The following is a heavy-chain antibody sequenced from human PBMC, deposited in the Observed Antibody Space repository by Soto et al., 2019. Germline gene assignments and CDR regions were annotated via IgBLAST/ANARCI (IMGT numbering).Heavy chain of an antibody. Sequence: EVQLVESGGGLVQPGESLRLSCIASGLTFSIYWMSWVRQAPGKGLECVANIKQDGSEKNYVGSVKGRFTVSRDNAEKLLYLQMKSLRADDTDVYYCAKHHDYMSPGYFFDLWGRGTLVTVSS. J-gene: IGHJ2*01. CDR1: GLTFSIYW. CDR2: IKQDGSEK. CDR3: AKHHDYMSPGYFFDL. D-gene: IGHD4-17*01. V-gene: IGHV3-7*01.